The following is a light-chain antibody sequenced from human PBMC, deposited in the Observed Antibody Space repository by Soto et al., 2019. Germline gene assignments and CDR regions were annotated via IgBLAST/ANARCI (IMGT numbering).Light chain of an antibody. CDR1: QSITNW. V-gene: IGKV1-5*01. Sequence: DIKMTQSPSTLSASVGDRVTITCRASQSITNWLAWYQQKPGKAPKVLIYDASSLKSGVPSRFSGSGSGTDFTLTISRLEPEDFAVYYCHQYGSSPPWTFGQGTKVDIK. J-gene: IGKJ1*01. CDR3: HQYGSSPPWT. CDR2: DAS.